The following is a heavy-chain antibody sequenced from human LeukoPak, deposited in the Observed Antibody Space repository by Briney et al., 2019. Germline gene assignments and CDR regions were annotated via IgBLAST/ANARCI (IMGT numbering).Heavy chain of an antibody. V-gene: IGHV1-69*06. D-gene: IGHD2-2*01. CDR2: IIPIFGTA. J-gene: IGHJ4*02. CDR1: GGTFSSYA. CDR3: ARGVVPAARGVVDY. Sequence: SVKVSCKASGGTFSSYAISWVRQAPGQELEWMGGIIPIFGTANYAQKFQGRVTITADKSTSTAHMELSSLRSEDTAVYYCARGVVPAARGVVDYRGQGTLVTASS.